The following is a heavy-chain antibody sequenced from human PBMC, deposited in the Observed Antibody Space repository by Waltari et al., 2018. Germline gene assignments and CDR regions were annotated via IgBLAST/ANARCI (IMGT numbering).Heavy chain of an antibody. Sequence: EVQLVESGGGLVQPGGSLRLPCEGSGFTFGDYWMSWVRQAPGKGLEWVANIKQDGSEKDYVDSVKGRFTISRDNAKKLLYLQMNSLRGEDTAVYYCTRDEAWGQGTLVTVSS. CDR2: IKQDGSEK. V-gene: IGHV3-7*01. J-gene: IGHJ5*02. CDR3: TRDEA. CDR1: GFTFGDYW.